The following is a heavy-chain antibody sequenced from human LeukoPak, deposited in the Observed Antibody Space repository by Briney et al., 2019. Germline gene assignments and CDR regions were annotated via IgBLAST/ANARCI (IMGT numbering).Heavy chain of an antibody. CDR3: ARPHYYVSSGYFD. Sequence: ASVKVSCKASGGTFSSYAISWVRQAPGQGLEWMGRIIPIFGTANYAQKFQGRVTITTDESTSTAYMELSSLRSEDTAVYYCARPHYYVSSGYFDWGQGTLVTVSS. V-gene: IGHV1-69*05. D-gene: IGHD3-22*01. CDR1: GGTFSSYA. J-gene: IGHJ4*02. CDR2: IIPIFGTA.